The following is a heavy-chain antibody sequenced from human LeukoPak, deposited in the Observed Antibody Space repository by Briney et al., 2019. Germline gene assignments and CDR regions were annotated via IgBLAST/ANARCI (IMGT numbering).Heavy chain of an antibody. CDR2: IYHSGST. J-gene: IGHJ6*03. V-gene: IGHV4-38-2*02. CDR1: GYSISSGYY. Sequence: TSETLSLTCTVSGYSISSGYYWGWIRQPPGKGLEWIGSIYHSGSTYYNPSLKSRVTISVDTSKKQFSLKLSSVTAADTAVYYCARDLDQTSYYYYYYMDVWGKGTTVTVSS. CDR3: ARDLDQTSYYYYYYMDV. D-gene: IGHD1/OR15-1a*01.